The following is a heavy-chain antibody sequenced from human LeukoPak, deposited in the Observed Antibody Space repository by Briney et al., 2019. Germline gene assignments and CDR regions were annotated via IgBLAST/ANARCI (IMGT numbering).Heavy chain of an antibody. CDR2: ISSSYSYI. CDR3: ARVRIIYGDYGDAFDI. V-gene: IGHV3-21*06. J-gene: IGHJ3*02. CDR1: GFTFSSYS. Sequence: GGSLRLSCAASGFTFSSYSLNWVRQAPGKGLEWVSSISSSYSYIYYADSVKGRFTISRDNAKNSLYLQMNSLRAEDTAVYYCARVRIIYGDYGDAFDIWGQGTMVTVSS. D-gene: IGHD4-17*01.